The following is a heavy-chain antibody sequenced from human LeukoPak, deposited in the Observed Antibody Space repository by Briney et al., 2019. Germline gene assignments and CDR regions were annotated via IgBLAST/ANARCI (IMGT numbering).Heavy chain of an antibody. V-gene: IGHV3-74*01. CDR1: GFTFGSYW. CDR2: INSDGSST. J-gene: IGHJ4*02. CDR3: ATKRGSGSYLIDY. Sequence: PGGSLRLSCAASGFTFGSYWMHWVRQAPGKGLVWVSRINSDGSSTSYADSVKGRFTISRDNAKNTLYLQMNSLRAEDTAVYYCATKRGSGSYLIDYWGQGTLATVSS. D-gene: IGHD3-10*01.